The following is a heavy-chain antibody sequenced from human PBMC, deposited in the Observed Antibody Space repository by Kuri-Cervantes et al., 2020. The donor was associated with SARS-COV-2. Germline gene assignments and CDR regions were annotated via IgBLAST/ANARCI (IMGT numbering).Heavy chain of an antibody. J-gene: IGHJ4*02. D-gene: IGHD2-2*01. CDR3: AREGVVPAAIFDY. CDR1: GFTFSSYA. CDR2: ISYDGSNK. Sequence: GESLKISCAASGFTFSSYAMHWVRQAPGKGLEWVAVISYDGSNKYYADSVKGRFTISRDNSKNTLYLQMNSLRAEDTAVYYCAREGVVPAAIFDYWGQGTLVTVSS. V-gene: IGHV3-30-3*01.